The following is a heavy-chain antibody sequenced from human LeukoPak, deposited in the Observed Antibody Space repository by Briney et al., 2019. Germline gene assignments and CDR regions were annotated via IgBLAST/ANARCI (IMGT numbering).Heavy chain of an antibody. Sequence: GGSLRLSCAASGFTFNSYLMHWVRQAPGKGLVWVSRINGDGSSPTYADSVKGRFTISRDNAKNTLYLQMNSLRAEDTAVYYCARVGGSSWGYFYYHMDVWGKGTAVTVSS. CDR3: ARVGGSSWGYFYYHMDV. D-gene: IGHD6-13*01. CDR2: INGDGSSP. V-gene: IGHV3-74*01. CDR1: GFTFNSYL. J-gene: IGHJ6*03.